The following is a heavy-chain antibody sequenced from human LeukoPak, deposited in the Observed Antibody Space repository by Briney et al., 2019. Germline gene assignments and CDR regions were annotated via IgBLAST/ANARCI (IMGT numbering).Heavy chain of an antibody. D-gene: IGHD4/OR15-4a*01. CDR2: ISYDGSDK. Sequence: PGGSLGLSCAASRFTFSSYALHWVRQAPGKGLEWVAVISYDGSDKYYADSVKGRFTISRDNSKNTVSLLMNSLRPEDAAVYYYAREPMTMVTTRLYYYYMDVWGKGTTVTVSS. CDR1: RFTFSSYA. J-gene: IGHJ6*03. V-gene: IGHV3-30*11. CDR3: AREPMTMVTTRLYYYYMDV.